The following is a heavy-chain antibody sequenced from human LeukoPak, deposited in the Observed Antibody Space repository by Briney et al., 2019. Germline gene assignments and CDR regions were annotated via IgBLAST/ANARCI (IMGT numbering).Heavy chain of an antibody. CDR1: GGSISSSSYY. J-gene: IGHJ4*02. V-gene: IGHV4-61*01. CDR3: ARTYSSSVPFDY. Sequence: SETLSLTXTVSGGSISSSSYYWSWIRQPPGKGLEWIGYIYYSGSTNYNPSLKSRVTISVDTSKNQFSLKLSSVTAADTAVYYCARTYSSSVPFDYWGQGTLVTVSS. D-gene: IGHD6-6*01. CDR2: IYYSGST.